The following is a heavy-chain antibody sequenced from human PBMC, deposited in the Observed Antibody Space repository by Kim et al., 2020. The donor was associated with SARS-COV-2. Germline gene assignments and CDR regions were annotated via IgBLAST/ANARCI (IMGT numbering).Heavy chain of an antibody. Sequence: SYADSGKGRFTISRANSKNTLYLQMNSLRAEDTAVYYCARDDQGQYGMDVWGQGTTVTVSS. CDR3: ARDDQGQYGMDV. V-gene: IGHV3-33*01. J-gene: IGHJ6*02.